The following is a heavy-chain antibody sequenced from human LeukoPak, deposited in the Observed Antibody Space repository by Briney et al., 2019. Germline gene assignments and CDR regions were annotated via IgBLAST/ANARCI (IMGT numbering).Heavy chain of an antibody. CDR2: IYDRGST. CDR3: ARGYSTSSAVEWFDT. J-gene: IGHJ5*02. D-gene: IGHD6-6*01. CDR1: GGSMSTYS. Sequence: SETLSLTCTVSGGSMSTYSRSWLRQPPGKGLEWIGYIYDRGSTNYNPSLKSRVSISIDTSKNQFSLELSSVTAADTAVYYCARGYSTSSAVEWFDTWGRGTLSPSPQ. V-gene: IGHV4-59*01.